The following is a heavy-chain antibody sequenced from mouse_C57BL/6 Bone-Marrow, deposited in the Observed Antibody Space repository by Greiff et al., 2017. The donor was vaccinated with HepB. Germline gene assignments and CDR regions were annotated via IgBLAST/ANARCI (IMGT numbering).Heavy chain of an antibody. CDR2: IDPENGDT. CDR1: GFNIKDDY. V-gene: IGHV14-4*01. Sequence: EVQLVESGAELVRPGASVKLSCTASGFNIKDDYMHWVKQRPEQGLEWIGWIDPENGDTEYASKFQGKATITADTSSNTAYLQLSSLTSEDTAVYYCTTKGNGYDDYAMDYWGQGTSVTVSS. J-gene: IGHJ4*01. D-gene: IGHD2-2*01. CDR3: TTKGNGYDDYAMDY.